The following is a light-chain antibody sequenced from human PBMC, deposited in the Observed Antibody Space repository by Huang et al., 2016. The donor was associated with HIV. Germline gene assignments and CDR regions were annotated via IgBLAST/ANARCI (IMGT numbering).Light chain of an antibody. CDR2: AAS. J-gene: IGKJ2*01. CDR1: QDIRTS. Sequence: IQLTQSPSSLSASVGDRITITCRASQDIRTSLAWYQQKPGKAPNLLIDAASTLQSGVTARFSGSGSGTDFTLTLSSLQPEDFATYFCQQLNTYPYTFGQGTKVEI. CDR3: QQLNTYPYT. V-gene: IGKV1-9*01.